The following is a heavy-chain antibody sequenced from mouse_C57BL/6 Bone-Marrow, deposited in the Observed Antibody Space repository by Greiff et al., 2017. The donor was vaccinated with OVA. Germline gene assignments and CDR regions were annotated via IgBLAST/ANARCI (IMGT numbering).Heavy chain of an antibody. CDR1: GFTFSSYA. D-gene: IGHD4-1*01. Sequence: EVQRVESGGGLVKPGGSLKLSCAASGFTFSSYAMSWVRQTPEKRLEWVATISDGGSYTYYPDNVKGRFTISRDNAKNNLYLQMSHLKSEDTAMYYCARDTGTGDYWGQGTTLTVSS. V-gene: IGHV5-4*01. J-gene: IGHJ2*01. CDR3: ARDTGTGDY. CDR2: ISDGGSYT.